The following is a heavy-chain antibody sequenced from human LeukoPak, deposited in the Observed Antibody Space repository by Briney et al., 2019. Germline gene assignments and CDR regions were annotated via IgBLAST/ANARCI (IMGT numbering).Heavy chain of an antibody. CDR3: ARMLDFWSGPDY. CDR1: GFTVSSNY. V-gene: IGHV3-7*01. J-gene: IGHJ4*02. CDR2: IKQDGSEK. D-gene: IGHD3-3*01. Sequence: GGSLRLSCAVSGFTVSSNYMSWVRQAPGKGLEWVANIKQDGSEKYYVDSVRGRFTISRDNAKNSLYLQMNSLRAEDTAVYYCARMLDFWSGPDYWGQGTLVTVSS.